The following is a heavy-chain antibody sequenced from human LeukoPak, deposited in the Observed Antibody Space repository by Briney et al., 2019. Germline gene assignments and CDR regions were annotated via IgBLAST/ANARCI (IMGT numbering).Heavy chain of an antibody. V-gene: IGHV4-39*01. Sequence: SETLSLTCTVSGGSISSSSYYWGWIRQPPGKGLEWIGSIYYSGSTYYNPSLKSRVTISVDTSKNQFSLKLSSVTAADTAVYYCARQAHSSGYLDYWGQGTLVTVSS. CDR3: ARQAHSSGYLDY. CDR1: GGSISSSSYY. CDR2: IYYSGST. J-gene: IGHJ4*02. D-gene: IGHD3-22*01.